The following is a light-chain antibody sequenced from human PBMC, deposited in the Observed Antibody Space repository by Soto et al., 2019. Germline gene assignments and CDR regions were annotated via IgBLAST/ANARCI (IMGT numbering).Light chain of an antibody. CDR2: GTS. J-gene: IGKJ2*01. CDR3: QQYNNWPYT. Sequence: EIVMTQSPATLSVSPGERATLSCRASQSVSSNLAWYQQKPGQAPRLLIYGTSTSATGIPARFSGSGSGTEFTHTISGLQSEDFAVYYCQQYNNWPYTFGQGTKLESK. V-gene: IGKV3-15*01. CDR1: QSVSSN.